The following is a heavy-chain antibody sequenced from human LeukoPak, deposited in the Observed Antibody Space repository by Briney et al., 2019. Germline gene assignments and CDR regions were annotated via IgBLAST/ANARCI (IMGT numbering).Heavy chain of an antibody. J-gene: IGHJ4*02. CDR3: ARGRVHELLYLCY. CDR2: MNPNSGNT. V-gene: IGHV1-8*01. CDR1: GYTFTSCD. Sequence: ASVKVSCKASGYTFTSCDINWVRQATGQGLEWMGWMNPNSGNTGYAHKFQGRVTMTRNTSISTAYMELSSLRSEDTAVYYCARGRVHELLYLCYWGQGTLVTVSS. D-gene: IGHD3-10*01.